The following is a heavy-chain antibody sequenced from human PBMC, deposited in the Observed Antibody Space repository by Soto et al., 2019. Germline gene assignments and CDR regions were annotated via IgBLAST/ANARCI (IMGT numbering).Heavy chain of an antibody. CDR2: TWSDGSNK. V-gene: IGHV3-33*01. J-gene: IGHJ2*01. Sequence: QVQLVESGGGVVQPGRSLRLSCEASGFPFSTYGMHWVRQAPGKGLEWLAVTWSDGSNKYYADSVKGRFTISRDNSKNTMYLQMNSLRAEDTAIYYCARDEGLSLAGYFWYFDLWGRGTLVTVSS. D-gene: IGHD6-19*01. CDR3: ARDEGLSLAGYFWYFDL. CDR1: GFPFSTYG.